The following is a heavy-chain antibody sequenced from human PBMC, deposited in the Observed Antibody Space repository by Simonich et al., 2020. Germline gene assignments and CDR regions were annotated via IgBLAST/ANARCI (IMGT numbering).Heavy chain of an antibody. J-gene: IGHJ6*02. D-gene: IGHD6-19*01. CDR3: ARWIAVAGTGAYGMDV. Sequence: EVQLVESGGGLVKPGGSLRLSCAASGFTFSSYSMNWVRQAPGKGLEWVSSISSSSSYIYYADSVKGRFPISRDNAKNSLYRQMNSLRAEDTAVYYCARWIAVAGTGAYGMDVWGQGTTVTVSS. CDR2: ISSSSSYI. CDR1: GFTFSSYS. V-gene: IGHV3-21*01.